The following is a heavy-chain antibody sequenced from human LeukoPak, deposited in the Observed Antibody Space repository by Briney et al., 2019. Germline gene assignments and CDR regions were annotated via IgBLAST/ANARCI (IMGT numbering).Heavy chain of an antibody. J-gene: IGHJ4*02. CDR3: AIEYYFDY. V-gene: IGHV3-7*01. CDR1: GFTFSSYW. CDR2: IKQDGSEK. Sequence: PGGSLRLSCAASGFTFSSYWMNWVRQAPGKRLEWVANIKQDGSEKYYVDSVRGRFTISRDNANNSLFLQMNSLRAEDTAVYYCAIEYYFDYWGQGTLVTVSS.